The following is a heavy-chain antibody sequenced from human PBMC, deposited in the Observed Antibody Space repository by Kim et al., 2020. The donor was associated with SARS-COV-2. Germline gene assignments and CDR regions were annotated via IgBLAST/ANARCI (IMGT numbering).Heavy chain of an antibody. CDR2: IGTAGDT. V-gene: IGHV3-13*04. CDR3: ARENRATTLRAFTI. J-gene: IGHJ3*02. CDR1: GFTFSSYD. D-gene: IGHD4-17*01. Sequence: GGSLRLSCAASGFTFSSYDMHWVRQATGKGLEWVSAIGTAGDTYYQGSVKGRFTISRENAKNSFDLQMNSMRAGDTAVYYCARENRATTLRAFTIWGQGT.